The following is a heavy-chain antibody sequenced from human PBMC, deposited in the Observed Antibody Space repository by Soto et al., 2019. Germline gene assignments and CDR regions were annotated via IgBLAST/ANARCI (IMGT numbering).Heavy chain of an antibody. J-gene: IGHJ6*02. CDR2: IYPSGTT. V-gene: IGHV4-4*07. CDR1: GDSFSNHY. Sequence: QVRLQESAPGLVKPSETLSLTCTVSGDSFSNHYWSWIRQPAGKGLEWIGRIYPSGTTNYNPSLKTRLTLSRDTSKNHFSLSLTSVSAADTAVYFCARDDFGSAGMDVWGRGTTVTVSS. D-gene: IGHD3-10*01. CDR3: ARDDFGSAGMDV.